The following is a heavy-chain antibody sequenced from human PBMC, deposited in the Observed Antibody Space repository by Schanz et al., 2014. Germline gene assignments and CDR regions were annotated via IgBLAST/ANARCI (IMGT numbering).Heavy chain of an antibody. J-gene: IGHJ4*02. V-gene: IGHV3-23*04. CDR2: ISGGGGTT. CDR3: AKDRSWDYDSSGYFDY. Sequence: EVQLAESGGGLVQPGGSLRLSCAASTFTFSSDWMSWVRQAPGKGLEWVSAISGGGGTTYYADSVKGRFTISRDNSKNTLYLQMNSLRAEDTAVYYCAKDRSWDYDSSGYFDYWGQGTLVNVSS. CDR1: TFTFSSDW. D-gene: IGHD3-22*01.